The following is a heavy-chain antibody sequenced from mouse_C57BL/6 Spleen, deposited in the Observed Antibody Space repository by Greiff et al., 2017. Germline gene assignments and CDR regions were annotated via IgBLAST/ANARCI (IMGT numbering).Heavy chain of an antibody. D-gene: IGHD1-1*01. V-gene: IGHV1-80*01. CDR2: IYPGDGDT. Sequence: VKLQESGAELVKPGASVKISCKASGYAFSSYWMNWVKQRPGKGLEWIGQIYPGDGDTNYNGKFKGKATLTADKSSSTAYMQLSSLTSEDSAVYFCARNGLGSSSYYFDYWGQGTTLTVSS. CDR3: ARNGLGSSSYYFDY. J-gene: IGHJ2*01. CDR1: GYAFSSYW.